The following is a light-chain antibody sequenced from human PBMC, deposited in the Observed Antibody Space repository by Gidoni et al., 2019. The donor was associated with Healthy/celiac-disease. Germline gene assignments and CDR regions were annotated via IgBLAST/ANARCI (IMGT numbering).Light chain of an antibody. Sequence: EIVMTQSPATLSVSPGERATLSCRASQIVSSNLAWYQQKPGQAPRLLIYGASTRATGIPARFSGSGSGTGFTLTISSLQSEDFAVYYCQQYNNWPPLTFGGGTKVEIK. CDR1: QIVSSN. CDR3: QQYNNWPPLT. V-gene: IGKV3-15*01. J-gene: IGKJ4*01. CDR2: GAS.